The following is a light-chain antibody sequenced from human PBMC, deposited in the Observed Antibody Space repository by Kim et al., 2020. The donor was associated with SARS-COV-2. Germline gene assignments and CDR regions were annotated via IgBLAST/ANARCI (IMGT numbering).Light chain of an antibody. CDR2: GAS. J-gene: IGKJ1*01. V-gene: IGKV3-15*01. CDR3: LQYNDWPLT. CDR1: QRLSSS. Sequence: EIMMTQSPATLSVSPGERATLSCRASQRLSSSLAWYQQKPGQAPRLLIYGASTRATDIPARFSGSGSGTEFTLTITSLQSEDFAVYYCLQYNDWPLTFGQGTKVDIK.